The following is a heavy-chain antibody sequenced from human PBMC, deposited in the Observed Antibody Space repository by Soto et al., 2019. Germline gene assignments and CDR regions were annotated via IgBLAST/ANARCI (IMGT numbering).Heavy chain of an antibody. Sequence: EVQVLESGGGLVQPGGSLRLSCVASGFTFTTYAMTWVRQAPGKGLEWVSIISGSGGSTHYADSVKGRFIISRDNSKNALYLPMTGLRAADPAVYYCAKTGFGRYCSSTSCVHFDFWGQGALVTVSS. V-gene: IGHV3-23*01. J-gene: IGHJ4*02. D-gene: IGHD2-2*01. CDR2: ISGSGGST. CDR1: GFTFTTYA. CDR3: AKTGFGRYCSSTSCVHFDF.